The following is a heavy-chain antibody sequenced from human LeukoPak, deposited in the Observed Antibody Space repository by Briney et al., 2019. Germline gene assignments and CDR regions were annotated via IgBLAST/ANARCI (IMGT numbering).Heavy chain of an antibody. CDR3: ARVALGSWYFDL. D-gene: IGHD2-15*01. CDR1: GYTFTNYG. V-gene: IGHV1-18*01. Sequence: ASVKVSCKASGYTFTNYGINWVRQAPGQGLEWMGWISAYSGNTNYAQKFQGRVTLTTDTSTSTGYMDLRSLRSDDTAVYHCARVALGSWYFDLWGRGTLVTVSS. CDR2: ISAYSGNT. J-gene: IGHJ2*01.